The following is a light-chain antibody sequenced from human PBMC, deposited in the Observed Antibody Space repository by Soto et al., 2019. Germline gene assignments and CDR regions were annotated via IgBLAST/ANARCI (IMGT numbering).Light chain of an antibody. V-gene: IGKV3-20*01. Sequence: EIVLTQSPGTLSLSPGEGATLSCRASQMFSTTYLAWYQQKPGRAPRLLISGASSRATGIPDRFSGSGSGTDFTLTISRLEPEDFAVYYCLQYGSSVLYTFGQGTKLEMK. CDR3: LQYGSSVLYT. CDR2: GAS. CDR1: QMFSTTY. J-gene: IGKJ2*01.